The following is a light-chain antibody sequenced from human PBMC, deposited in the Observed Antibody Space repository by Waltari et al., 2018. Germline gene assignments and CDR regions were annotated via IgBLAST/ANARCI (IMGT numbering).Light chain of an antibody. J-gene: IGLJ3*02. CDR3: CSYAGSAIWV. V-gene: IGLV2-23*01. CDR1: SRDVGRYTL. Sequence: QSALTQPASVSGSPGQSLPIPRTGTSRDVGRYTLVSWYQQHPGKAPKLMIYEDNKRPSGVSNRFSGSKSGNTASLTISGLQAEDEADYYCCSYAGSAIWVFGGGTKLTVL. CDR2: EDN.